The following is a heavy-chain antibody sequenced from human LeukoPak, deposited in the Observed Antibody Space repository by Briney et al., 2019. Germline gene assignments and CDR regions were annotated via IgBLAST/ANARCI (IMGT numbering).Heavy chain of an antibody. V-gene: IGHV4-61*01. Sequence: PSETLSLTCTVSGGSVSSGSYYWSWIRQPPGKGLEWIGHIYYSGSTNYNPSLKSRVIISVDTSKNQFSLKVSSVTAADTAVYYCATPGTYSSGWYTQFDHWGQGILVTVSS. D-gene: IGHD6-19*01. CDR1: GGSVSSGSYY. J-gene: IGHJ4*02. CDR3: ATPGTYSSGWYTQFDH. CDR2: IYYSGST.